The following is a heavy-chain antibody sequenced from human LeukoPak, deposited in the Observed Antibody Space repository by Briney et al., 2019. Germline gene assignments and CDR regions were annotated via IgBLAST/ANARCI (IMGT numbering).Heavy chain of an antibody. J-gene: IGHJ4*02. CDR1: GFTFSSYA. D-gene: IGHD3-10*01. CDR2: INHSGST. Sequence: PGGSLRLSCAASGFTFSSYAMSWVRQPPGKGLEWIGEINHSGSTNYNPSLKSRVTISVDTSKNQFSLKLSSVTAADTAVYYCARGSYDYYGSGSYCIDYWGQGTLVTVSS. V-gene: IGHV4-34*01. CDR3: ARGSYDYYGSGSYCIDY.